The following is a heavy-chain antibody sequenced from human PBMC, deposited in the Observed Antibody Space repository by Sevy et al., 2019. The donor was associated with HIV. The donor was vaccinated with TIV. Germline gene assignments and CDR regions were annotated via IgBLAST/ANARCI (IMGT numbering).Heavy chain of an antibody. J-gene: IGHJ4*02. CDR3: TRDLYGSGWFYFDY. CDR2: IKTKTYGGTT. D-gene: IGHD6-19*01. CDR1: GFTLSDYA. Sequence: GGSLRLSCTASGFTLSDYAMSWVRQAPGKGLEWVGFIKTKTYGGTTEYAASVKGRFIISRDDSKNIAYLQMNSLKTEDTAVYYCTRDLYGSGWFYFDYWGQGTLVTVS. V-gene: IGHV3-49*04.